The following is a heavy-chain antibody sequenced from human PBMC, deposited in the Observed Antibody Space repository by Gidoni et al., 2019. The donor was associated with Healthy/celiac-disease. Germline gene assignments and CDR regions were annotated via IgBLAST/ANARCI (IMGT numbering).Heavy chain of an antibody. J-gene: IGHJ4*02. CDR1: GFTFSSYG. CDR2: ISYDGSNK. V-gene: IGHV3-30*18. Sequence: QVQLVASGGGVVQPGRSLRLSCAASGFTFSSYGMHWVRQAPGTGLEWVAVISYDGSNKYYADSVKGRFTISRDNSKNPLYLQMNSLRAEDTAVYYCAKPLFAGKGGGYFDYWGQGTLVTVSS. D-gene: IGHD1-1*01. CDR3: AKPLFAGKGGGYFDY.